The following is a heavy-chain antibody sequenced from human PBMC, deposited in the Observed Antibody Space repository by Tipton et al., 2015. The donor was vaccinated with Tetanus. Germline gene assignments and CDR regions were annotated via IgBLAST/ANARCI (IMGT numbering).Heavy chain of an antibody. D-gene: IGHD2-8*01. CDR3: ARVYCTNGVCYRLKYYYYGMDV. J-gene: IGHJ6*02. V-gene: IGHV4-59*12. Sequence: TLSLTCTVSGGSISSYYWSWIRQPPGKGLEWIGYIYYSGSTNYNPSLKSRVTISLDTSKNQFSLKLSSVTAADTAVYYCARVYCTNGVCYRLKYYYYGMDVWGQVTTVTVSS. CDR1: GGSISSYY. CDR2: IYYSGST.